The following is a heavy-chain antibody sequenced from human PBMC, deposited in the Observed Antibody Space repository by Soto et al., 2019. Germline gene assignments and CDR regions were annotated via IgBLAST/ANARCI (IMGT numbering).Heavy chain of an antibody. Sequence: SETLSLTCTFSGCSVSSGSYYWSWIRQPPGKGLEWIGYIYSSGSTSYNPSLKSRVTISVDTSKNQFSLKLSSVTAADTAVYYCARDGDGYNYWGQGTLVTVSS. CDR1: GCSVSSGSYY. CDR2: IYSSGST. CDR3: ARDGDGYNY. V-gene: IGHV4-61*01. D-gene: IGHD5-12*01. J-gene: IGHJ4*02.